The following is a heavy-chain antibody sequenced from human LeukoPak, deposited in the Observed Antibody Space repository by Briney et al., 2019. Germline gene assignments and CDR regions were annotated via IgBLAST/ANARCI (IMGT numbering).Heavy chain of an antibody. V-gene: IGHV1-18*04. CDR2: ISAYNGNT. D-gene: IGHD2-2*02. Sequence: ASVEVSCKASGYTFTRYGISWVRQAPGQGLEWMGWISAYNGNTNYAQKLQGRVTMTTDTSTSTAYMELRSLRSDDTAVYYCARDARLRGVVPAAIGYWGQGTLVTVSS. CDR3: ARDARLRGVVPAAIGY. CDR1: GYTFTRYG. J-gene: IGHJ4*02.